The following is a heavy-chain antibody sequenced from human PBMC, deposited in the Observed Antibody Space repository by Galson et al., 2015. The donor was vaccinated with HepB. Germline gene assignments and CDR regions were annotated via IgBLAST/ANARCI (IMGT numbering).Heavy chain of an antibody. V-gene: IGHV2-5*02. D-gene: IGHD1-26*01. CDR1: GFSLSTSGVG. J-gene: IGHJ4*02. CDR2: IFWDDGK. CDR3: AQAKNSGSYLGGTRQDDLFDY. Sequence: PALVKPTPPLTLTCTFSGFSLSTSGVGVGWVRQPPGKALEWLGLIFWDDGKRYSPSLKRRLTITKETSKNQLVLTMTNMDSVDTATYYCAQAKNSGSYLGGTRQDDLFDYWGQGTLVTVSS.